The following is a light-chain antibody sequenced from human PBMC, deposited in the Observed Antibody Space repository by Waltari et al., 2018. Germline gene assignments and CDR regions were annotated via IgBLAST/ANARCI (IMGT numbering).Light chain of an antibody. V-gene: IGKV1-5*03. Sequence: DIQMTQSPSTVSASVGDRVTITCRASQSISRWLALYQQKPGKAPKLLINKASSLQTGVPSRFSGSGSGTEFTLNITSLQPEDFATYYCQHYNSFSALFTFGPGTQVDIK. J-gene: IGKJ3*01. CDR2: KAS. CDR1: QSISRW. CDR3: QHYNSFSALFT.